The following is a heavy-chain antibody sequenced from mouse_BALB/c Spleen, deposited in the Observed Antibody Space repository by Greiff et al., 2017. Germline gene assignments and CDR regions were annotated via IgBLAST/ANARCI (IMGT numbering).Heavy chain of an antibody. CDR1: GFDFSRYW. D-gene: IGHD2-2*01. CDR2: INPDSSTI. V-gene: IGHV4-1*02. Sequence: VQLKESGGGLVQPGGSLKLSCAASGFDFSRYWMSWVRQAPGKGLEWIGEINPDSSTINYTPSLKDKFIISRDNAKNTLYLQMSKVRSEDTALYYCARRGVYYGYDVRSLFDYWGQGTTLTVSS. J-gene: IGHJ2*01. CDR3: ARRGVYYGYDVRSLFDY.